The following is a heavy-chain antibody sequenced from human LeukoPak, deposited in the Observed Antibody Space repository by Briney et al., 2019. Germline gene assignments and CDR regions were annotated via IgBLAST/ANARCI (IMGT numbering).Heavy chain of an antibody. J-gene: IGHJ6*02. CDR1: GYTFTRYD. D-gene: IGHD1-7*01. V-gene: IGHV1-8*01. Sequence: GASVPVSCKASGYTFTRYDINGVRQATGKGLAGMAWMNPKCCNTGYAQKFQGRVTMTRNTSISTAYMELSSLRSEDTAVYYCASRGRLTLELLSYYYYGMDVWGQGTTVTVSS. CDR2: MNPKCCNT. CDR3: ASRGRLTLELLSYYYYGMDV.